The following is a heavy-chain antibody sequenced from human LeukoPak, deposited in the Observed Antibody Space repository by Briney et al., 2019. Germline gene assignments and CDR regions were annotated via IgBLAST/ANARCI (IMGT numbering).Heavy chain of an antibody. V-gene: IGHV3-9*01. D-gene: IGHD1-26*01. CDR3: AKESVVGATTSFDY. J-gene: IGHJ4*02. CDR2: ISWNSGSI. CDR1: GFTFDDYA. Sequence: GGSLRLSCAASGFTFDDYAMHWVRQAPGKGLEWVSGISWNSGSIGYADSVKGRFTISRDNAKNSLYLQMNSLRAEDTALYYCAKESVVGATTSFDYWGQGTLVTVSS.